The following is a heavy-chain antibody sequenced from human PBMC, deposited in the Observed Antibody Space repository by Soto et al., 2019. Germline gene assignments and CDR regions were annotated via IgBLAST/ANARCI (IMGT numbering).Heavy chain of an antibody. D-gene: IGHD3-9*01. CDR3: ARLYYDILTGYVDY. Sequence: QVHLVQSGAEVKKPGASVKVSCKASGYSFSSYGISWVRQAPGQGLQCMGWISGYNGNANYAQKLKGRITMTTDTSTNTAYMDLRSLRSDDTAVYYCARLYYDILTGYVDYWGQGTLVTVSS. CDR1: GYSFSSYG. CDR2: ISGYNGNA. V-gene: IGHV1-18*01. J-gene: IGHJ4*02.